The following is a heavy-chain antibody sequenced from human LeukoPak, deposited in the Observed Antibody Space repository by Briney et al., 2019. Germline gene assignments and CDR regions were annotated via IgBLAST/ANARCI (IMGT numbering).Heavy chain of an antibody. D-gene: IGHD6-13*01. V-gene: IGHV3-23*01. CDR3: ATLAAAGHYFDY. J-gene: IGHJ4*02. CDR1: GFTFSTYA. CDR2: ITGSGGGT. Sequence: GGSLRLSCAVSGFTFSTYAMSWVRQAPGKGLEWVSGITGSGGGTFDVDSVKGRFTISRDNSKNTLFLQMNSLRAEDTAVYFCATLAAAGHYFDYWGQGTLVTVSS.